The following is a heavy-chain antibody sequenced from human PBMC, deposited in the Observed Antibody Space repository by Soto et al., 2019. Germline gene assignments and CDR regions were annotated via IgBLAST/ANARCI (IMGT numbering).Heavy chain of an antibody. V-gene: IGHV1-69*02. D-gene: IGHD3-22*01. CDR3: ARGVSSGYSAYYYYGMDV. CDR2: IIPILGIA. CDR1: GGTFSSYT. J-gene: IGHJ6*02. Sequence: ASLKVSCKSSGGTFSSYTISCVRQAPGQGLEWMGRIIPILGIANYAQKFQGRVTITADKSTSTAYMELSSLRSEDTAVYYCARGVSSGYSAYYYYGMDVWGQGTTVTVSS.